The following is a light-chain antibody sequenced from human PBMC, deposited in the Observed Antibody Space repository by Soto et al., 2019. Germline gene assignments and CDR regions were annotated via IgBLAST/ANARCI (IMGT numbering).Light chain of an antibody. J-gene: IGKJ5*01. CDR1: QSVSSY. Sequence: EIVLTQSPATLSLSPGERATLSCRASQSVSSYLAWYQQKPGQAPRLLIYDASNRATGIPARFSGSGSGTDFTLTISSLEPEDFAVYYYQQRGNWPITFGQGTRLEIK. V-gene: IGKV3-11*01. CDR2: DAS. CDR3: QQRGNWPIT.